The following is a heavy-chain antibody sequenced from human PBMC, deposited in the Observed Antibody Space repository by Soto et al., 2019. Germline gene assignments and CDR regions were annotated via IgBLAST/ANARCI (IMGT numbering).Heavy chain of an antibody. Sequence: SVKVSCKASGGTFSSYAISWVRQAPGQGLEWMGGIIPIFGTANYAQKFQGRVTITADESTSTAYMELSSLRSEDTAVYYCARDGHYYGSGSYQVSPWGQGTLVTVSS. CDR2: IIPIFGTA. J-gene: IGHJ5*02. V-gene: IGHV1-69*13. D-gene: IGHD3-10*01. CDR3: ARDGHYYGSGSYQVSP. CDR1: GGTFSSYA.